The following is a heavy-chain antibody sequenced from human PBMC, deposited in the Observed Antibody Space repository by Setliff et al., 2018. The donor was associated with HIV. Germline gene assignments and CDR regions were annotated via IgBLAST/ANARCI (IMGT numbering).Heavy chain of an antibody. CDR3: AKEQEIGSYLDP. CDR1: GGTFSSYT. D-gene: IGHD2-2*02. V-gene: IGHV1-69*04. J-gene: IGHJ5*02. Sequence: SVKVSCKASGGTFSSYTISWVRQAPGQGLEWMGRIIPILGIANYAQKFQGRVTITADKSTRTAYLELSSLRSDDSAVYFCAKEQEIGSYLDPWGQGTLVTVSS. CDR2: IIPILGIA.